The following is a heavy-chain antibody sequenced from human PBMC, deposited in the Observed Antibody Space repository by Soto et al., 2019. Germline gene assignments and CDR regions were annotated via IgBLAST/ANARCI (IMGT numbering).Heavy chain of an antibody. CDR3: ARVRGLCSGGSCYGSYYYMDV. J-gene: IGHJ6*03. CDR1: GYTFTGYY. V-gene: IGHV1-2*02. D-gene: IGHD2-15*01. Sequence: ASVKVSCKASGYTFTGYYMHWVRQAPGQGLEWMGWINPNSGGTNYAQKFQGRVTMTRDTSISTAYMELSRLRSDDTAVYYCARVRGLCSGGSCYGSYYYMDVWGKGTTVTVSS. CDR2: INPNSGGT.